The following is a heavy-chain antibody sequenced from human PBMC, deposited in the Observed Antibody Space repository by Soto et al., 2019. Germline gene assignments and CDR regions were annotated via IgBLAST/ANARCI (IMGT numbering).Heavy chain of an antibody. D-gene: IGHD2-15*01. CDR2: ISGSGGST. CDR3: AKEASCTFDY. Sequence: GGSLRLSCTASGATFSSYAMSWGRQAPGKGLEWVSAISGSGGSTYYVDSVKGRFTISRDNSKNTLYLQMNSLRAEDTAVYYCAKEASCTFDYWGQGTLVTVSS. V-gene: IGHV3-23*01. CDR1: GATFSSYA. J-gene: IGHJ4*02.